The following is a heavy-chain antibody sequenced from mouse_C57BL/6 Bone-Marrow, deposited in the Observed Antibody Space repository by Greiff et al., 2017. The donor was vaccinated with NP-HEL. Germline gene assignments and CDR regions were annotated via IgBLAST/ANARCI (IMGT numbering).Heavy chain of an antibody. CDR3: ARLGYSKDLFDY. V-gene: IGHV1-39*01. Sequence: EVKLVESGPELVKPGASVKISCKASGYSFTDYNMNWVKQSNGKSLEWIGVINPNYGTTSYNQKFKGKATLTVDQSSSTAYMQLNSLTSEDSAVYYCARLGYSKDLFDYWGQGTTLTVSS. D-gene: IGHD2-5*01. CDR1: GYSFTDYN. J-gene: IGHJ2*01. CDR2: INPNYGTT.